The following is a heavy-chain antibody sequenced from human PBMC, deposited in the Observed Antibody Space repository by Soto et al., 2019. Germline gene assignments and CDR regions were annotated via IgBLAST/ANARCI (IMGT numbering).Heavy chain of an antibody. Sequence: PSETLSLTCAVSGGSISSGGYSWNWIRQPPGKGLEWIGYIYHSGSTYYNPSLKSRVTISVDTSKNQFSLKLSSVTAADTAVYYCARALRSNYPDRWGQGTLVTVSS. CDR1: GGSISSGGYS. D-gene: IGHD4-4*01. V-gene: IGHV4-30-2*01. CDR2: IYHSGST. J-gene: IGHJ5*02. CDR3: ARALRSNYPDR.